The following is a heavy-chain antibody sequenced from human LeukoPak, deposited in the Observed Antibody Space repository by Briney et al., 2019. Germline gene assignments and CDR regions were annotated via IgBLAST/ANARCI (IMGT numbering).Heavy chain of an antibody. CDR2: IYYSGST. D-gene: IGHD2-15*01. Sequence: PSETLSLTCTVSGGSISSGDYYWSWIRQPPGKGLEWIGYIYYSGSTYYNPSLKSRVTISVDTSKNQFSLKLSSVTAADTAAYYCARADGYCSGGSCYSHWGQGTLVTVSS. J-gene: IGHJ4*02. CDR3: ARADGYCSGGSCYSH. CDR1: GGSISSGDYY. V-gene: IGHV4-30-4*01.